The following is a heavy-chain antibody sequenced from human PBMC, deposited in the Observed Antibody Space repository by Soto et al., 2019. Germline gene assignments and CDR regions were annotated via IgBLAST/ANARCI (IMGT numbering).Heavy chain of an antibody. V-gene: IGHV4-59*01. CDR3: ARVVEMATISH. CDR2: IYYSGST. Sequence: PSETLSLTFTVSGGSISSYYWSWIRQPPGKGLEWIGYIYYSGSTNYNPSLKSRVTISVDTSKNQFSLKLSSVTAADTAVYYCARVVEMATISHWGQGTLVTVSS. J-gene: IGHJ4*02. CDR1: GGSISSYY. D-gene: IGHD5-12*01.